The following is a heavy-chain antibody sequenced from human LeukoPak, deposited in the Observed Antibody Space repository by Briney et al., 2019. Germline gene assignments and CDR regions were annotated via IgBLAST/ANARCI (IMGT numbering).Heavy chain of an antibody. Sequence: ASVKVSCKLSGNNIIDYYINWMRQAPGQGLEWMGLINPKNGGTKYAQTFQGRVTMTWDTSISTAYMELSRLTSDDTAVYYCARDVPILDTDGYDAFDIWGQGTLVPVS. CDR2: INPKNGGT. J-gene: IGHJ3*02. V-gene: IGHV1-2*02. CDR1: GNNIIDYY. CDR3: ARDVPILDTDGYDAFDI. D-gene: IGHD5-24*01.